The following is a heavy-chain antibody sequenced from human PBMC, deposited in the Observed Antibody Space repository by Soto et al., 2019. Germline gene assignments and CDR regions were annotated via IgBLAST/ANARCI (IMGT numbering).Heavy chain of an antibody. CDR3: ARDSPGAKTFYYYYGMDV. J-gene: IGHJ6*02. CDR1: GDSVSSNSAA. V-gene: IGHV6-1*01. CDR2: TYYRSKWYN. Sequence: SQTLSLTCAISGDSVSSNSAAWNWIRQSPSRSLEWLGRTYYRSKWYNDYAVSVKSRITINPDTSKNQFSLQLNSVTPEDTAVYYCARDSPGAKTFYYYYGMDVWGQGTTVTVSS.